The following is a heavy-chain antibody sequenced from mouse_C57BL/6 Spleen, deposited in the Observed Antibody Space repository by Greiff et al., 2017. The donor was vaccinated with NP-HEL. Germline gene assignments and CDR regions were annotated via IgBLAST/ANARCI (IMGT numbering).Heavy chain of an antibody. CDR3: ARGDYDGYWYFDV. CDR1: GYTFTSYW. J-gene: IGHJ1*03. CDR2: IHPNSGST. Sequence: QVQLQQPGAELVKPGASVKLSCKASGYTFTSYWMHWVKQRPGQGLEWIGMIHPNSGSTNYNEKFKSKATLTVDKSSSTAYMQLSSLTSEDSAVYYCARGDYDGYWYFDVWGTGTTVTVSS. V-gene: IGHV1-64*01. D-gene: IGHD2-4*01.